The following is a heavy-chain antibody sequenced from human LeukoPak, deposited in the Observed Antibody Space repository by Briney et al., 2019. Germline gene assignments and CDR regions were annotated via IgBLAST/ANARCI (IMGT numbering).Heavy chain of an antibody. V-gene: IGHV1-2*03. J-gene: IGHJ1*01. CDR2: INPNSGGT. CDR1: GYTFTGYY. CDR3: AREYYYDSSGYYRPAEYFQH. Sequence: LEASVKVSCKASGYTFTGYYMHWVRQAPGQGLEWMGCINPNSGGTNSAQKFQGRVTVTRDPSTRTVYMELSSLRSEDTAVYYCAREYYYDSSGYYRPAEYFQHWGQGTLVTVSS. D-gene: IGHD3-22*01.